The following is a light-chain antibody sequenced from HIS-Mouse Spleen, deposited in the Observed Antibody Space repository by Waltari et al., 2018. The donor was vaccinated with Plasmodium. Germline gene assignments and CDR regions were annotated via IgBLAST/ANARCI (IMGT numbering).Light chain of an antibody. CDR1: QSVSSN. CDR2: CAS. Sequence: EIVMTQSPATLSVSPGERATLSCRASQSVSSNLAWYQQKPGHAPRLLIFCASTRATGIPARFSGSVSGTEFTLTISSLQSEDFAVYYCQQYNNWSFTFGPGTKVDIK. V-gene: IGKV3-15*01. CDR3: QQYNNWSFT. J-gene: IGKJ3*01.